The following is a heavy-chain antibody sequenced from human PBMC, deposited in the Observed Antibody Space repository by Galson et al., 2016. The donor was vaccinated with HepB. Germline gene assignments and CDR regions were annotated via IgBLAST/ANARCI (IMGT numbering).Heavy chain of an antibody. D-gene: IGHD2-21*01. CDR2: ISYSGRT. CDR1: GASINSGDYY. V-gene: IGHV4-31*03. CDR3: AKDVSHQRILEGWFDP. J-gene: IGHJ5*02. Sequence: TLSLTCSVSGASINSGDYYWSWIRQHPGKGLEWIGYISYSGRTYYTPSLKSRVTISLDTSKNQFSLKLSSVTAADTAIYYCAKDVSHQRILEGWFDPWGQGTLVTVSS.